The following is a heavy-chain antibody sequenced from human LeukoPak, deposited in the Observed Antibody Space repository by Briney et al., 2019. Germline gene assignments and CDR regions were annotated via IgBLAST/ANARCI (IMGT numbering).Heavy chain of an antibody. CDR3: ARGAAGGSGGIDY. Sequence: GGSLRLSCAASGFIVSSNHMSWVRQAPGKGLEWVSIIYSGADTYYADSVKGRFTVSRDNSKNTVYLQMNSLRAEDTAVYYCARGAAGGSGGIDYWGQGTLVTVSS. CDR1: GFIVSSNH. V-gene: IGHV3-53*01. J-gene: IGHJ4*02. CDR2: IYSGADT. D-gene: IGHD6-13*01.